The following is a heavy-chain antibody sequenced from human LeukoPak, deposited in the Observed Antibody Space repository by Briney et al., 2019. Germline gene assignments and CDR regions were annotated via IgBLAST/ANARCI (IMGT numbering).Heavy chain of an antibody. CDR1: GFTFSSFG. CDR3: TRERKSGIAAFDY. D-gene: IGHD6-13*01. J-gene: IGHJ4*02. V-gene: IGHV3-33*01. Sequence: GRSLRLSCAASGFTFSSFGMHWVRQAPGKGREGVAVIWYDGINKFHADSVRGRFTISRDNSKNTVYLQMNSLRAEDTAVYYCTRERKSGIAAFDYWGQGTLVTVSS. CDR2: IWYDGINK.